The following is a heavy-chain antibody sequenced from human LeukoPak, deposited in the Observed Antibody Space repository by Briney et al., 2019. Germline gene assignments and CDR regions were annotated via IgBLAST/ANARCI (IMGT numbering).Heavy chain of an antibody. CDR1: GYTFTSYY. V-gene: IGHV1-46*01. Sequence: ASVKVSCKASGYTFTSYYMHWVRQAPGQGLEWMGIINPSGGSTSYAQKFQGRVTMTRDTSTSTVYMELSSLRSEDTAVYYCARGATLAVAGTQDFDYWGQGTLVTVSS. CDR3: ARGATLAVAGTQDFDY. CDR2: INPSGGST. D-gene: IGHD6-19*01. J-gene: IGHJ4*02.